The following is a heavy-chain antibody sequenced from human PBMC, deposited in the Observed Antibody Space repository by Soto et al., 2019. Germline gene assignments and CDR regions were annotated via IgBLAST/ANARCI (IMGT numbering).Heavy chain of an antibody. V-gene: IGHV1-18*01. Sequence: GASVTVSCAASGYNFIHYGVTWVRQAPGQGLEWMGWVSPFNGNTNYAQKLQGRVTMTTDTSTSTAYMELRSLRSDDTAVYYCAYSGYDTYFDYWGQGTLVTVSS. D-gene: IGHD5-12*01. J-gene: IGHJ4*02. CDR2: VSPFNGNT. CDR1: GYNFIHYG. CDR3: AYSGYDTYFDY.